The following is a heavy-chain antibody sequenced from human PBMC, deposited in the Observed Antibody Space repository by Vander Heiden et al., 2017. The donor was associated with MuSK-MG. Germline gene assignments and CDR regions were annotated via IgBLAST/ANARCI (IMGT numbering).Heavy chain of an antibody. D-gene: IGHD6-19*01. Sequence: QVQLVESGGGVVQPGRSLRLSCAAPGFTFSSYAMHWVRQAPGKGLEWVAVISYDGSNKYYADSVKGRFTISRDNSKNTLYLQMNSLRAEDTAVYYCARAVRGYSSGWFLAFDYWGQGTLVTVSS. J-gene: IGHJ4*02. CDR3: ARAVRGYSSGWFLAFDY. V-gene: IGHV3-30*04. CDR1: GFTFSSYA. CDR2: ISYDGSNK.